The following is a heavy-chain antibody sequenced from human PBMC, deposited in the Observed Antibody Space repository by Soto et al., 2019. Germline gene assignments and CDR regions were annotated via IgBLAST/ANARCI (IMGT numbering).Heavy chain of an antibody. CDR2: ISPYNGNT. D-gene: IGHD2-8*01. J-gene: IGHJ1*01. V-gene: IGHV1-18*01. CDR1: GYTSIKYG. Sequence: ASVKVSCKASGYTSIKYGISWVRQAPGQGLEWVGWISPYNGNTYYAQNLQGRITVTRDTSTSTAYMELRSLRSDDTAAYYRAKPGVVCTKGICFDFGGRDLLDPFSS. CDR3: AKPGVVCTKGICFDF.